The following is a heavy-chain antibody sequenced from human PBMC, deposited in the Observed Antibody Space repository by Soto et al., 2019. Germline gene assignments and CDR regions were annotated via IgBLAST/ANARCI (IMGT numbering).Heavy chain of an antibody. D-gene: IGHD2-8*01. V-gene: IGHV3-73*01. CDR1: GFTFSGSA. CDR2: IRSKANSYAT. J-gene: IGHJ4*02. CDR3: RVPPSPYCTNGVCYGW. Sequence: GGSLRLSCAASGFTFSGSAMHGVRQASGKGLEGVGRIRSKANSYATAYAASVKGRFTISRDDSKNTAYLQMNSLKTEDTAVYYCRVPPSPYCTNGVCYGWWGQGTLVTVSS.